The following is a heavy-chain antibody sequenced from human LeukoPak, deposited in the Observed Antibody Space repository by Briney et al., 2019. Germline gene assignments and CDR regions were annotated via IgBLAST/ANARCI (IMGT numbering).Heavy chain of an antibody. CDR1: GFTFSSYA. J-gene: IGHJ5*02. CDR2: ISYDGSNK. Sequence: PGGSLRLSCAASGFTFSSYAMHWVRQAPGKGLEWVAVISYDGSNKYYADSVKGRFTISRDNSKNTLYLQMNSLRAEDTAVYYCARAPSRRWWFDPWGQGTLVIVSS. CDR3: ARAPSRRWWFDP. V-gene: IGHV3-30*04.